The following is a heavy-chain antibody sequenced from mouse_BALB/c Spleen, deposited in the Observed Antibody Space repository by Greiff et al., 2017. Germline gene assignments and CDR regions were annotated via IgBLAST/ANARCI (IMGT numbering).Heavy chain of an antibody. J-gene: IGHJ4*01. Sequence: VKLMESGPGLVAPSQSLSITCTVSGFSLTGYGVNWVRQPPGKGLEWLGMIWGDGSTDYNSALKSRLSISKDNSKSQVFLKMNSLQTDDTARYYCATYRYDEGGYAMDYWGQGTSVTVSS. V-gene: IGHV2-6-7*01. CDR1: GFSLTGYG. D-gene: IGHD2-14*01. CDR3: ATYRYDEGGYAMDY. CDR2: IWGDGST.